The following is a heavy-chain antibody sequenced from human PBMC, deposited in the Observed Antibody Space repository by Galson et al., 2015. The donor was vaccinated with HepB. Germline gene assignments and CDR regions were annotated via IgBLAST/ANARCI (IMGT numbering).Heavy chain of an antibody. J-gene: IGHJ4*02. CDR1: GFTFSNYW. CDR2: TKSNGETA. D-gene: IGHD4/OR15-4a*01. Sequence: SLRLSCAASGFTFSNYWMNWVRQAPGKGLVWVSRTKSNGETADYADSVKGRFTISRDNAKNRLFMDMDSLTVEDTAVYFCAMTITPAPIPLFDSWGQGTLVTVSS. V-gene: IGHV3-74*01. CDR3: AMTITPAPIPLFDS.